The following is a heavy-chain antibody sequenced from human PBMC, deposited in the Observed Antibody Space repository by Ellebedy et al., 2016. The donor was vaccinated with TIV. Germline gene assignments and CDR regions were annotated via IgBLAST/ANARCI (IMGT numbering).Heavy chain of an antibody. CDR1: GFTFSAYS. D-gene: IGHD1-26*01. J-gene: IGHJ3*02. Sequence: GGSLRLXXAASGFTFSAYSMNWVRQAAGKGLEWISFIVGVGTTTYYAASVKGRFTISRDNAKNLLYLHMNSLRDEDTAVYYCARRGNYLGDAFDIWGQGAAVIVSA. CDR3: ARRGNYLGDAFDI. V-gene: IGHV3-48*02. CDR2: IVGVGTTT.